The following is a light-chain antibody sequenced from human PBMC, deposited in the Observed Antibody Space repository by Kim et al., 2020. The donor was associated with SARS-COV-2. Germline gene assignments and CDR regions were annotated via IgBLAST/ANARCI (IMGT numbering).Light chain of an antibody. J-gene: IGKJ4*01. Sequence: ATINCKSRRNIFCLSNNKPCLAWYQQKPGEPPKLLIYWASTRESGVPDRFGGSGSGTDFTLTISSLQAEDVAVYYCQQYYGIPLTFGGGTKVDIK. CDR2: WAS. CDR3: QQYYGIPLT. CDR1: RNIFCLSNNKPC. V-gene: IGKV4-1*01.